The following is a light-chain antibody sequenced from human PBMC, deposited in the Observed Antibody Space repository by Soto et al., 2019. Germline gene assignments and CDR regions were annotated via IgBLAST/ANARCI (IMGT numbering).Light chain of an antibody. J-gene: IGKJ4*01. CDR1: QSISSW. CDR3: QQFDLVSLS. V-gene: IGKV1-5*03. Sequence: DIQMTQSPSTLSASVGDRVTITCRASQSISSWLAWYQQKPGKAPKRLIYKASTLESGIPSRFSGGGSGTALTLTISSLPPEYVANYYCQQFDLVSLSFGGGTKVEVK. CDR2: KAS.